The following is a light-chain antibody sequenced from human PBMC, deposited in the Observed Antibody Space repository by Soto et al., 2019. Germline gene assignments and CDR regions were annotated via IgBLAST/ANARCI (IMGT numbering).Light chain of an antibody. Sequence: DIVMTQSPDSLAVSLGERATINCRSSQSVLYRSNNKNYLAWYQQKPGQPPKLLIYWASTRESGVPDRFSGGGSGTDFTLAISSMQAEDVAVYYCQQYFSIPVTFGPGTKVDIK. CDR2: WAS. V-gene: IGKV4-1*01. CDR1: QSVLYRSNNKNY. J-gene: IGKJ3*01. CDR3: QQYFSIPVT.